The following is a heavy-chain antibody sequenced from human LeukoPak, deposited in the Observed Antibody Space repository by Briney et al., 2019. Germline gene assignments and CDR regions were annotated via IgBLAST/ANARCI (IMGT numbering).Heavy chain of an antibody. Sequence: SETLSLTCTVSGGSISSYYWSWIRQRQGKGLEWIGYIYYSGSTNYNPSLKSRVTISVDTSKNQFSLKLSSVTAADTAVYYCARDGRISGYYYYTDAFDIWGQGTMVTVSS. D-gene: IGHD3-22*01. V-gene: IGHV4-59*01. CDR1: GGSISSYY. J-gene: IGHJ3*02. CDR2: IYYSGST. CDR3: ARDGRISGYYYYTDAFDI.